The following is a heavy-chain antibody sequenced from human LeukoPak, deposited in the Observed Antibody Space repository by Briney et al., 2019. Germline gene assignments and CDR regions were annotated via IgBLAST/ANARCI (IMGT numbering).Heavy chain of an antibody. CDR2: ISWNSGSI. J-gene: IGHJ4*02. CDR1: GFTFDVYA. CDR3: AKEIAAAGTYY. Sequence: PGGSLRLSCAASGFTFDVYAMHWVRQAPGKGLEWVSGISWNSGSIGYADSVKGRFTISRDNAKNSLYLQMNSLRAEDTALYYCAKEIAAAGTYYWGQGTLVTVSS. D-gene: IGHD6-13*01. V-gene: IGHV3-9*01.